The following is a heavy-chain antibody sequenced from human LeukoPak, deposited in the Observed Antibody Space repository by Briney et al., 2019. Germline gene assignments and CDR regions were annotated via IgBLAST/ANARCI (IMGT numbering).Heavy chain of an antibody. J-gene: IGHJ4*02. CDR3: ARVFFEWIHSSGYFDY. CDR1: GDSISGHYC. V-gene: IGHV4-38-2*02. Sequence: KSSETLSLTCSVSGDSISGHYCWGWIRQPPGKGLGWIGRICHSGSTFYNPSLKSRLIISIDTSKNQFSLKLSSVTAADTAVYYCARVFFEWIHSSGYFDYWGQGTLVTVSS. D-gene: IGHD3-22*01. CDR2: ICHSGST.